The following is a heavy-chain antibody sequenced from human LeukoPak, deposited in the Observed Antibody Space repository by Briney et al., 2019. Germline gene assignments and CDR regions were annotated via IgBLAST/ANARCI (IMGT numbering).Heavy chain of an antibody. CDR2: ISWNSGSI. CDR3: AKFRYRLTSPYYYYGMDV. D-gene: IGHD2-2*02. Sequence: GRSLRLSCAASGFTFDDYAMHWVRQAPGKGLEWVSGISWNSGSIGYADSVKGRFTISRDNAKNSLYLQMNSLRAEDTALYYCAKFRYRLTSPYYYYGMDVWGQGNPGHRLL. V-gene: IGHV3-9*01. CDR1: GFTFDDYA. J-gene: IGHJ6*02.